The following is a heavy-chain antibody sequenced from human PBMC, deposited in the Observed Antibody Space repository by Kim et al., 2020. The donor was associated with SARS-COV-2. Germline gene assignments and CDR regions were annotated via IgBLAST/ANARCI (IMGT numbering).Heavy chain of an antibody. CDR2: IYYSGST. D-gene: IGHD5-18*01. V-gene: IGHV4-59*08. CDR3: ARSRGYSYGDLLDY. J-gene: IGHJ4*02. Sequence: SETLSLTCTVSGGSISSYYWSWIRQPPGKGLEWIGYIYYSGSTNYNPSLKSRVTISVDTSKNQFSLKLSSVTAADTAVYYCARSRGYSYGDLLDYWGQGTLVTVSS. CDR1: GGSISSYY.